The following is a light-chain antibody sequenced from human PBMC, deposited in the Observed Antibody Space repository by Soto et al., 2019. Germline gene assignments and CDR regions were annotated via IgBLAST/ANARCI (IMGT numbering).Light chain of an antibody. Sequence: ELVLTQSPGSLSLSPGERATLSCKTSQRSRSNFVAWYQQKPGQAPRLLIYASVNRATAIPDRFSGSASGTVFTLTINRLEPEDFAVYYCQIYGNSPPFGQGTRLEIK. CDR2: ASV. V-gene: IGKV3-20*01. J-gene: IGKJ5*01. CDR1: QRSRSNF. CDR3: QIYGNSPP.